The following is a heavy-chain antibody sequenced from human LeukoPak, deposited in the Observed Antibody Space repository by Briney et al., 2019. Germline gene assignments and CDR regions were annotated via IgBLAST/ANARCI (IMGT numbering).Heavy chain of an antibody. J-gene: IGHJ4*02. CDR2: ISAYNGNT. D-gene: IGHD3-10*01. CDR1: GYTFTGYY. V-gene: IGHV1-18*04. CDR3: ARLNTVVRGVSTPGQDY. Sequence: ASVKVSCKASGYTFTGYYMHWVRQAPGQGLEWMGWISAYNGNTNYAQKLQGRVTMTTDTSTSTAYMELRSLRSDDTAVYYCARLNTVVRGVSTPGQDYWGQGTLVTVSS.